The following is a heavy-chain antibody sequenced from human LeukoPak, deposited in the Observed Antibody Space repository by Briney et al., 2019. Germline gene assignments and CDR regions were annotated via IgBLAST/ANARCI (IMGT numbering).Heavy chain of an antibody. CDR3: AKERVRGVSYFDF. CDR2: IRYDGSDK. D-gene: IGHD3-10*01. CDR1: GFVFRTYG. Sequence: PGGSLRLSCAASGFVFRTYGMYWVRQAPAKGLEWVALIRYDGSDKDYADSVKGRFTISRDNSQNTLYLQMNSLQPDDTAAYYCAKERVRGVSYFDFWGQGSLVIVSS. J-gene: IGHJ4*02. V-gene: IGHV3-30*02.